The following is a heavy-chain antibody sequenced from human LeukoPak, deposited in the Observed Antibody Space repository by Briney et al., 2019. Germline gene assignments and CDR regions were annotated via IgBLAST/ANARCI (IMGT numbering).Heavy chain of an antibody. Sequence: GGSLRLSCAASGFTFSSYAMGWVRQAPGKGLEWVSGISPSGDITYYADSVMGRFSISRDNPKSTVSLQMSSLRAEDTALYYCVRDLHWGGFDVWGQGTMVTVSS. CDR3: VRDLHWGGFDV. CDR1: GFTFSSYA. J-gene: IGHJ3*01. V-gene: IGHV3-23*01. CDR2: ISPSGDIT. D-gene: IGHD7-27*01.